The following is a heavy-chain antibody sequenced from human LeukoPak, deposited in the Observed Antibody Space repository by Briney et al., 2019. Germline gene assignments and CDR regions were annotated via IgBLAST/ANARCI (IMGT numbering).Heavy chain of an antibody. J-gene: IGHJ5*02. Sequence: GGSLRLSCAASGFTFSNYAMSWVRQAPGKGLEWVSTIGGNSGSTYYADSVKGRFTISRDNSKNTLYLQMNSLRAEDTAVYYCANTVVGEVAGRKTAGWFAPWGQGTLVTVSS. CDR2: IGGNSGST. D-gene: IGHD4-23*01. CDR3: ANTVVGEVAGRKTAGWFAP. CDR1: GFTFSNYA. V-gene: IGHV3-23*01.